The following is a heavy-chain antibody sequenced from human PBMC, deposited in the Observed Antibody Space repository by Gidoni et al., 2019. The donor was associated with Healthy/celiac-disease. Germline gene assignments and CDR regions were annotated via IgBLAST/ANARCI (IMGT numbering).Heavy chain of an antibody. CDR2: IIPIFGTA. CDR3: ETYYYGSGSYYLDY. D-gene: IGHD3-10*01. Sequence: QVQLVQSVDEVKKPGSSGKVSCKASGGTFRSYAISWVRQAPGQGLEWMGGIIPIFGTANYAQKFQGRVTITADESTSTAYMELSSLRSEDTAVYYCETYYYGSGSYYLDYWGQGTLVTVSS. V-gene: IGHV1-69*01. CDR1: GGTFRSYA. J-gene: IGHJ4*02.